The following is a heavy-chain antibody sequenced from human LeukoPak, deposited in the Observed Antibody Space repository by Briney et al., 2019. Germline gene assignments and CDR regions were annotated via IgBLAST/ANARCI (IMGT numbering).Heavy chain of an antibody. V-gene: IGHV3-30*18. Sequence: GGTLRLSCAASGFTFSRYGMHWVRQTPGKGLEWVAVISYDASNKYYADSVKGRFTISRDNSKNTLYLQMNSLRAEDTAVYYCAKSHGYSYGFDYWGQGTLVTVSS. J-gene: IGHJ4*02. CDR1: GFTFSRYG. CDR2: ISYDASNK. CDR3: AKSHGYSYGFDY. D-gene: IGHD5-18*01.